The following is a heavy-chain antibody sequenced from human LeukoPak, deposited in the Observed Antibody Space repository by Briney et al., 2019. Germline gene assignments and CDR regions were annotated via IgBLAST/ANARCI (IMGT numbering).Heavy chain of an antibody. CDR3: AKDRVAAAGRPDGAFDI. J-gene: IGHJ3*02. CDR2: INDNGAGT. CDR1: GFTFSSYA. Sequence: GGSLRLSCAASGFTFSSYAMSWVRQAPGKGLKWVSTINDNGAGTYYADSVKGRFTISRDNSKNTLYLQMNSLRAEDTAVYYCAKDRVAAAGRPDGAFDIWGQGTMVTVSS. V-gene: IGHV3-23*01. D-gene: IGHD6-13*01.